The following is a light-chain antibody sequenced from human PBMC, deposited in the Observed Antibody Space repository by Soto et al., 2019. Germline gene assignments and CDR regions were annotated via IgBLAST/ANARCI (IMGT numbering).Light chain of an antibody. Sequence: QSVATLSASVGACVTITSRAGQSISHCLAWYQQKPGKAPKFLIYDASCMESGVPSRFSGSGSGTEFTLTISSLQPEDFAAYYCQQCDSFSVTFGAGTKVDIK. CDR1: QSISHC. CDR3: QQCDSFSVT. J-gene: IGKJ4*01. V-gene: IGKV1-5*01. CDR2: DAS.